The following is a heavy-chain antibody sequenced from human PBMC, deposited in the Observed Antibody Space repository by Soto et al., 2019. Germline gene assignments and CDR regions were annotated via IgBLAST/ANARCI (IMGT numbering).Heavy chain of an antibody. V-gene: IGHV3-30-3*01. J-gene: IGHJ4*02. CDR1: GFTFSSYA. CDR3: ARDGDYGDYFDY. D-gene: IGHD4-17*01. CDR2: ISYDGSNK. Sequence: GSLSLSCAASGFTFSSYAMHWVRQAPGKGLEWVAVISYDGSNKYYPDSVKGRFTITCDNSKNTQHRQMNSLGAEDTAGYYCARDGDYGDYFDYWGQGTLVTVSS.